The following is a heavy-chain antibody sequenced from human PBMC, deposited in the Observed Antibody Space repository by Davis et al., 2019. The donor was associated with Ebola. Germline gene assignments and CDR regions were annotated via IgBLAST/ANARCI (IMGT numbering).Heavy chain of an antibody. CDR3: TRSGSSWHHFDY. CDR1: GYSFTSYW. Sequence: KVSCKGSGYSFTSYWIGWVRQMPGKGLEWMGIIYPGDSDTRYSPSFQGQVTISAEKSTGTAYLQWSGLAPSDTAMYYCTRSGSSWHHFDYWGQGTLVTVSS. D-gene: IGHD6-13*01. CDR2: IYPGDSDT. V-gene: IGHV5-51*01. J-gene: IGHJ4*02.